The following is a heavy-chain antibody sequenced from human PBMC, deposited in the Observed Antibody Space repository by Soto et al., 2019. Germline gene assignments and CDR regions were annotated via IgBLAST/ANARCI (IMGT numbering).Heavy chain of an antibody. J-gene: IGHJ3*02. CDR2: FHSSGAT. D-gene: IGHD2-2*02. Sequence: SETLSLTCTVSGGSISSADYYWSWIRQPPGKGLEWIGYFHSSGATYKDPSLKSRVTISVDTSKNQFSLKLSSVTAADTAVYYCARDPLVVVPAAIGPIPHPPITRGDAFDIWGQGTMVTVSS. CDR3: ARDPLVVVPAAIGPIPHPPITRGDAFDI. V-gene: IGHV4-30-4*01. CDR1: GGSISSADYY.